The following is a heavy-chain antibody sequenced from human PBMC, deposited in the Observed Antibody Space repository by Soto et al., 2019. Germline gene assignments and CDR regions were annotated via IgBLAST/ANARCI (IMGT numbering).Heavy chain of an antibody. CDR2: IYYSGST. D-gene: IGHD3-10*01. Sequence: QVQLQESGPGLVKPSETLSLTCTVSGGSVSSGYYYWSWMRQPPGKGLEWIGYIYYSGSTAYNPSLKSRVTISVDTSKNQFSRKLTSVTAADTAVYYCARDGGFGESYLDYWGQGTLVTVSS. CDR1: GGSVSSGYYY. CDR3: ARDGGFGESYLDY. V-gene: IGHV4-61*01. J-gene: IGHJ4*02.